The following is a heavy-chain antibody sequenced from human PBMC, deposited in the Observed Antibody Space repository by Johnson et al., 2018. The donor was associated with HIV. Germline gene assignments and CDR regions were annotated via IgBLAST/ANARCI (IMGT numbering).Heavy chain of an antibody. CDR2: INSDGSST. V-gene: IGHV3-74*02. Sequence: VQLVESGGGLVQPGGSLRLSCAASGFTLSSYWMHWVRQVPGKGPVWVSRINSDGSSTYYADSVKGRFAISRDNSKNTLYLQMTSLRAEDTAVYYCARAGRGYGFDIWGQGTMVTVSS. D-gene: IGHD3-10*01. J-gene: IGHJ3*02. CDR3: ARAGRGYGFDI. CDR1: GFTLSSYW.